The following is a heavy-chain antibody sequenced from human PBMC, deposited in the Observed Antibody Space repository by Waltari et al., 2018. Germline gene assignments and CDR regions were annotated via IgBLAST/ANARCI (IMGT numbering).Heavy chain of an antibody. J-gene: IGHJ3*02. Sequence: QVQLVESGGGWVKPGGSLRLPWAASGFTCSDDYMSWIRQAPGRGLVWVSYISSSGSTIYYADSVKGRFTISRDNAKNSLYLQMNSLRAEDTAVYYCARGAISRGDAFDIWGQGTMVTVSS. V-gene: IGHV3-11*04. CDR2: ISSSGSTI. D-gene: IGHD2-2*01. CDR3: ARGAISRGDAFDI. CDR1: GFTCSDDY.